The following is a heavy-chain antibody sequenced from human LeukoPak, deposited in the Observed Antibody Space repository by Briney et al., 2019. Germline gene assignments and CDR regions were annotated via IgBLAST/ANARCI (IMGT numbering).Heavy chain of an antibody. Sequence: GGSLRLSCAASGLTFRIAWMSWVRQAPGKGLEWVSAISGSGGSTYYADSVKGRFTISRDNSKNTLYLQMNSLRAEDTAVYYCAKGKYSSGWDSGYWGQGTLVTVSS. CDR3: AKGKYSSGWDSGY. D-gene: IGHD6-19*01. V-gene: IGHV3-23*01. J-gene: IGHJ4*02. CDR2: ISGSGGST. CDR1: GLTFRIAW.